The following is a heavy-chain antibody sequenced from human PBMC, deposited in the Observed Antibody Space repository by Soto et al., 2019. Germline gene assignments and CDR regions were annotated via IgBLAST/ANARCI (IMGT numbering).Heavy chain of an antibody. V-gene: IGHV1-2*04. Sequence: QVQLVQSGAAVKKPGASVKVSCMASGYTFTGYYMHWLRLAPGQGLEWMGWINSNSGGTNYAQKFQGWVTMPRDTSISTAYMELSTLRSDDTAVYYCARDHHASNGMDVWSQGITDIVAS. J-gene: IGHJ6*02. CDR3: ARDHHASNGMDV. CDR1: GYTFTGYY. CDR2: INSNSGGT.